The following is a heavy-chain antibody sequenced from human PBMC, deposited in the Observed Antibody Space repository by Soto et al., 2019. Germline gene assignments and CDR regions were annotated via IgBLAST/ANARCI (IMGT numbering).Heavy chain of an antibody. V-gene: IGHV4-59*08. CDR3: ARQKGDPFGELSFFDY. CDR1: GGSISSYY. CDR2: IYYSGST. J-gene: IGHJ4*02. D-gene: IGHD3-10*01. Sequence: SETLSLTCTVSGGSISSYYWSWIRQPPGKGLEWIGYIYYSGSTNYNPSLKSRVTISVDTSKNQFSLKLSSVTAADTAVYYCARQKGDPFGELSFFDYWGQGTLVTVSS.